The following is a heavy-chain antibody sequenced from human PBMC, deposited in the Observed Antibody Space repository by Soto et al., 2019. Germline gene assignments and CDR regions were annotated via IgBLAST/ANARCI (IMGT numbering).Heavy chain of an antibody. CDR1: GYTFTDYF. D-gene: IGHD6-19*01. CDR2: FNPKTGGR. J-gene: IGHJ5*02. V-gene: IGHV1-2*02. CDR3: AREVPPGEGSGRNWFDP. Sequence: QVQLVQSGAEVKKPGASVKVSCKASGYTFTDYFIHWVRQAPGQGLEWMGWFNPKTGGRNSAQKFQGRVTMARDTSISTGFMELTSLRSDDTAVYFCAREVPPGEGSGRNWFDPWGQGTLVTVSS.